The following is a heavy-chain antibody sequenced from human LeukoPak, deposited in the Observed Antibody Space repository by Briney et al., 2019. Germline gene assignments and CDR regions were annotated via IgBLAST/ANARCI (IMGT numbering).Heavy chain of an antibody. J-gene: IGHJ5*02. V-gene: IGHV4-61*01. Sequence: SETLSLTCTVSGGSVSSGSYYWSWIRQPTGKELEWIGYIYYSGSTNYNPSLKSRVTISIDTSKNQFSLKLSSVTAADTAVYYCARLSPRRDSGFDPWGQGTLVTVSS. CDR3: ARLSPRRDSGFDP. D-gene: IGHD3/OR15-3a*01. CDR1: GGSVSSGSYY. CDR2: IYYSGST.